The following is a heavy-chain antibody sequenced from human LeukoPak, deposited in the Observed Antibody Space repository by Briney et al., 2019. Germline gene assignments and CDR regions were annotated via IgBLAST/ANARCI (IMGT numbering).Heavy chain of an antibody. CDR1: GFTFSSYA. D-gene: IGHD6-6*01. Sequence: PGGSLRLSCAASGFTFSSYAMSWVRQAPGKGLDWVSGISGSGGSTYYADSVKGRFTISRDNSKNTLYLQMNSLRAEDTAVYYCARGFNAARPYYFDYWGQGTLVTVSS. J-gene: IGHJ4*02. CDR3: ARGFNAARPYYFDY. CDR2: ISGSGGST. V-gene: IGHV3-23*01.